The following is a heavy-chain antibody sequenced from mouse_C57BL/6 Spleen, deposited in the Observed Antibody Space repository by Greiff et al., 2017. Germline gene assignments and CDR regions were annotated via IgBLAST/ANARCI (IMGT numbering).Heavy chain of an antibody. CDR2: ISSGSSTI. CDR1: GFTFSDYG. Sequence: QGVESGGGLVKPGGSLKLSCAASGFTFSDYGMHWVRQAPEKGLEWVAYISSGSSTIYYADTVKGRFTISRDNAKNTLFLQMTSLRSEDTAMYYCASYYYGSSYYFDYWGQGTTLTVSS. D-gene: IGHD1-1*01. J-gene: IGHJ2*01. CDR3: ASYYYGSSYYFDY. V-gene: IGHV5-17*01.